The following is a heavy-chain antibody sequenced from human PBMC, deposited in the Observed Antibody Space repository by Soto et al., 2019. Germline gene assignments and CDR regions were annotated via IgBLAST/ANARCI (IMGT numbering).Heavy chain of an antibody. Sequence: GGSLRLSCAASGFTFSHFWMSWVRQAPGKGLEWVASIKEDGSEKYYADSVTGRFIISRDNAKNSLYLQMNSLRAEDTAVYYCARSGDDFWSGYHFDYWGQGTLVTVSS. J-gene: IGHJ4*02. D-gene: IGHD3-3*01. CDR2: IKEDGSEK. V-gene: IGHV3-7*03. CDR1: GFTFSHFW. CDR3: ARSGDDFWSGYHFDY.